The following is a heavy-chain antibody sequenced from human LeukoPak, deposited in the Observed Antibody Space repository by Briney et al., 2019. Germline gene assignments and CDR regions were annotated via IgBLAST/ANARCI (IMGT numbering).Heavy chain of an antibody. Sequence: ASVKVSCTASGYTFTSYYMHWVRQAPGQGLEWMGIINPSGGSTSYAQKFQGRVTMTRDMSTSTVYMELSSLRSEDTAVYYCARGTNGKNAFDIWGQGTMVTVSS. D-gene: IGHD2-2*01. CDR2: INPSGGST. J-gene: IGHJ3*02. CDR3: ARGTNGKNAFDI. V-gene: IGHV1-46*01. CDR1: GYTFTSYY.